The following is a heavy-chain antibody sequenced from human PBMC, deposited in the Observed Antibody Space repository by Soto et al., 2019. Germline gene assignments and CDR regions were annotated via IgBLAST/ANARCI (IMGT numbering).Heavy chain of an antibody. CDR1: GFICSSYD. Sequence: GGSLRLSCAASGFICSSYDMSWVRQAPGKGLEWVSTILVDGRTFYVDSVKGRFTISRDSSNNMVYLQMNSLTAGDTALYYCAKATATGGGAFDICGQGAMVTVSS. J-gene: IGHJ3*02. D-gene: IGHD2-8*02. CDR2: ILVDGRT. CDR3: AKATATGGGAFDI. V-gene: IGHV3-23*01.